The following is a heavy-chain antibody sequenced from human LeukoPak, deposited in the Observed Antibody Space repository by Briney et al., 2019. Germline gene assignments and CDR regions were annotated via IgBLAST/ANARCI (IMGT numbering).Heavy chain of an antibody. CDR3: ARAYRNLRFLEWSRGRGPYNSNWFDP. J-gene: IGHJ5*02. Sequence: ASVKVSCKASGYTFTGYYMHWVRQAPGQGLEWMGWINPNSGGTNYAQKFQGRVTMTRDTSISTAYMELSRLRSDDTAVYYCARAYRNLRFLEWSRGRGPYNSNWFDPWGQGTLVTVSS. V-gene: IGHV1-2*02. CDR2: INPNSGGT. D-gene: IGHD3-3*01. CDR1: GYTFTGYY.